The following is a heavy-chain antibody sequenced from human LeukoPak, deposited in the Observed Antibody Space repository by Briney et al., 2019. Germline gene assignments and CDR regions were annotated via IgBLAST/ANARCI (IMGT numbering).Heavy chain of an antibody. CDR1: GFTFSSYG. V-gene: IGHV3-7*01. CDR2: IKQDGSEK. D-gene: IGHD6-13*01. CDR3: ARGIAAAGTFYFDY. J-gene: IGHJ4*02. Sequence: GGSLRLSCAASGFTFSSYGMHWVRQAPGKGLEWVANIKQDGSEKYYVDSVKGRFTISRDNAKNSLYLQMNSLRAEDTAVYYCARGIAAAGTFYFDYWGQGTLVTVSS.